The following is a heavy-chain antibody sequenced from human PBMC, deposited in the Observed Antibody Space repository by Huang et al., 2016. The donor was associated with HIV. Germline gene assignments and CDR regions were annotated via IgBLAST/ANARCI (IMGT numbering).Heavy chain of an antibody. CDR1: TFRFGAYW. J-gene: IGHJ6*02. V-gene: IGHV3-7*01. Sequence: VESGGRLVQPGGSIRLSCVGSTFRFGAYWMSWVRQSPGKGLEWVANIKQDESEKYYVDSVKGRFKISRDNAKKVLFLEMNNVRVEDTATYYCATKTAAMDIWGQGTTVTVS. CDR2: IKQDESEK. D-gene: IGHD1-7*01. CDR3: ATKTAAMDI.